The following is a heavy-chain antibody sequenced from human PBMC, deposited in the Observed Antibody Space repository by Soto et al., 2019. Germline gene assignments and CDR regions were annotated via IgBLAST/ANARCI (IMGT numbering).Heavy chain of an antibody. V-gene: IGHV3-33*01. Sequence: QVQLVESGGGVVQPGRSLRLSCAASGFSFSSYGMHWVRQAPGKGLEWVAVVWLGGRNKYYAESVRGRFTISRDDSSNTLYVQMDSVRAEDTAVYYCGRASDRTTVTRGGVDVWGQGTTVTVSS. CDR1: GFSFSSYG. CDR3: GRASDRTTVTRGGVDV. D-gene: IGHD4-17*01. J-gene: IGHJ6*02. CDR2: VWLGGRNK.